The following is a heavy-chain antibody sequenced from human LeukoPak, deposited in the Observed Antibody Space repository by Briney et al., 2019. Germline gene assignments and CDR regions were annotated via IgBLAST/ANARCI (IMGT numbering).Heavy chain of an antibody. CDR1: GGSFSGYY. CDR3: ASGSSWYDDAFDI. D-gene: IGHD6-13*01. V-gene: IGHV4-34*01. CDR2: INHSGST. J-gene: IGHJ3*02. Sequence: PSETLSLTCAVYGGSFSGYYWSWIRQPPGKGLEWIGEINHSGSTNYNPSLKSRVTISVDTSKNQFSLKLSSVTAADTAVYYCASGSSWYDDAFDIWGQGTMVTVSS.